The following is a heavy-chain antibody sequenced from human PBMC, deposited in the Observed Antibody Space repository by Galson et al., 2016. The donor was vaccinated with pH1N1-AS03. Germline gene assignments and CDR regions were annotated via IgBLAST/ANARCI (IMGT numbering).Heavy chain of an antibody. J-gene: IGHJ4*02. CDR2: NIASVGIT. CDR1: GGTFSSYA. V-gene: IGHV1-69*10. Sequence: SVKVSCKASGGTFSSYAISWVRQAPGQGLEWMGGNIASVGITSYAQKFQGRVTITADESTSPAYRELSSRRSEDTAVYYCANRDYGFDYWGQGTLVTVSS. D-gene: IGHD4-17*01. CDR3: ANRDYGFDY.